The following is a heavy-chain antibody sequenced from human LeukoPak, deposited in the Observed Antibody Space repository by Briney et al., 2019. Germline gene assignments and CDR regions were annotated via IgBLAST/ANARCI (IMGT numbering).Heavy chain of an antibody. J-gene: IGHJ4*02. V-gene: IGHV3-20*04. Sequence: LAGGSLRLSCAASGFTFDDYGMSWVRQAPGKGLEWVPGINWNGDSTGYADSVKGRLTIFRDNAKSSLFLQMNSLRAEDTAFYYCARGGYSYGAPYYFDYWGQGTLVTVSS. CDR1: GFTFDDYG. CDR3: ARGGYSYGAPYYFDY. D-gene: IGHD5-18*01. CDR2: INWNGDST.